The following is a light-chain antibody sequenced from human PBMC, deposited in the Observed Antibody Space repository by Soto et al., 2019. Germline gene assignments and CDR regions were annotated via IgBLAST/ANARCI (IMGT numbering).Light chain of an antibody. Sequence: EIVLTQSPGTLSLFPGERATLSCRASQSISSSYLAWYQQKPGQAPRLLIYGASSRATGIPDRFSGAGSATDFTLTSSGLEPEDFAVYYCHQYGSAPAWTFGQGTKVEIK. V-gene: IGKV3-20*01. CDR1: QSISSSY. CDR2: GAS. CDR3: HQYGSAPAWT. J-gene: IGKJ1*01.